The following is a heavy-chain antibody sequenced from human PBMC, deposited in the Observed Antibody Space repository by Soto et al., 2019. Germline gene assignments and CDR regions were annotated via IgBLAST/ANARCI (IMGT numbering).Heavy chain of an antibody. Sequence: SVKVSCKASGGTFSSYAISWVRQAPGQGLEWMGGIIPIFGTANYAQKFQGRVTITADESTSTAYMELSSLRSEDTAVYYCARTPSSAYCGGDCYWYAFDIWGQGTMVTVSS. D-gene: IGHD2-21*02. CDR3: ARTPSSAYCGGDCYWYAFDI. V-gene: IGHV1-69*13. CDR1: GGTFSSYA. CDR2: IIPIFGTA. J-gene: IGHJ3*02.